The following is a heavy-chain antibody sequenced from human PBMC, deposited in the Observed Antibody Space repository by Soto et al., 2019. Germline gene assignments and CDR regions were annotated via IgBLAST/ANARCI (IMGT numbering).Heavy chain of an antibody. J-gene: IGHJ4*02. Sequence: EVQLLESGGGLVQPGGSLRLSCAASEFTFTSYAMSWVRQAPWKGLEWVSAVGSDGGSTYYADSVRGRFTVSRDNSQNTLYLQMTNLRAEDTAVHYCAKDVCDSGTFCHFDYWGQGTLVTVSS. V-gene: IGHV3-23*01. CDR1: EFTFTSYA. CDR3: AKDVCDSGTFCHFDY. D-gene: IGHD1-1*01. CDR2: VGSDGGST.